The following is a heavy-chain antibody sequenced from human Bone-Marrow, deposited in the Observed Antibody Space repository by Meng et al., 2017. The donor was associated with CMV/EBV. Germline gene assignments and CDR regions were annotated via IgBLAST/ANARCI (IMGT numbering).Heavy chain of an antibody. CDR3: ARESLGLTYYYDSSGYFRPYFDY. V-gene: IGHV4-39*07. Sequence: YDWGWIRQPPGKGLEWIGSMYYSGSTYYNPSLKSRVTMSVDTSKNQFSLKLSSVTAADTAVYYCARESLGLTYYYDSSGYFRPYFDYWGQGTLVTVSS. D-gene: IGHD3-22*01. J-gene: IGHJ4*02. CDR1: YD. CDR2: MYYSGST.